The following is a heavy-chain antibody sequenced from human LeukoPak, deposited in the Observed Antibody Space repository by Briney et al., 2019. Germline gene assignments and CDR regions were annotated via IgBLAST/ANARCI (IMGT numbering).Heavy chain of an antibody. J-gene: IGHJ3*02. CDR2: ISSSSSYI. D-gene: IGHD1-26*01. CDR1: GFTFSSYS. Sequence: GGSLRLSCAASGFTFSSYSMNWVRQAPGKGLEWVSSISSSSSYIYYADSVKGRFTISRDSAKNSLYLQMNSLRAEDTAVYYCARDQAGATYDAFDIWGQGTMVTVSS. CDR3: ARDQAGATYDAFDI. V-gene: IGHV3-21*01.